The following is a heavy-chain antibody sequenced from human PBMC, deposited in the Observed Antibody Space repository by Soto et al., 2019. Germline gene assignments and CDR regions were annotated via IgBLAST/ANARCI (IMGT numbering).Heavy chain of an antibody. CDR1: GGSISSGDYY. CDR3: TGERYSPPCL. J-gene: IGHJ4*02. D-gene: IGHD1-1*01. Sequence: QLQELGPRLVKPSETLSLTCTVSGGSISSGDYYWGWVRQPPGKGLEWFGGIYHTGTTSYNPSLKSRLIMSVDRTENHLSMRLNSVNVTDMAVYYCTGERYSPPCLWGQGTLVTVSS. CDR2: IYHTGTT. V-gene: IGHV4-39*02.